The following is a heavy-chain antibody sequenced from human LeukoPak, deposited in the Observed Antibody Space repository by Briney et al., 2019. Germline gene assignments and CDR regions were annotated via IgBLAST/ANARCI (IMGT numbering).Heavy chain of an antibody. Sequence: GGSLRLSCAASGFTFSSYAMSWVRQAPGKGLEWVSAISGSGGSTYYADSVKGRFTISRDNSKNTLYLQMNSLRAENTAVYYCAKGRNYYDSSGYYGIDAFDIWGQGTMVTVSS. CDR3: AKGRNYYDSSGYYGIDAFDI. J-gene: IGHJ3*02. CDR1: GFTFSSYA. D-gene: IGHD3-22*01. CDR2: ISGSGGST. V-gene: IGHV3-23*01.